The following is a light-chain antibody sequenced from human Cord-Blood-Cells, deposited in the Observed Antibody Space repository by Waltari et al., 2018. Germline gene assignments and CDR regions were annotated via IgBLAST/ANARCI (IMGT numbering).Light chain of an antibody. CDR3: SSYAGSNNFE. Sequence: QSVLTQPPSASGTPGQRVTISCSGSSSHIGSNYVYWYQPLPGTAPKLMIYEVRKRPSGVPDRFSGSKSGNTASLTVSGLQAEDEADYYCSSYAGSNNFEFGGGTKLTVL. CDR1: SSHIGSNY. CDR2: EVR. V-gene: IGLV2-8*01. J-gene: IGLJ3*02.